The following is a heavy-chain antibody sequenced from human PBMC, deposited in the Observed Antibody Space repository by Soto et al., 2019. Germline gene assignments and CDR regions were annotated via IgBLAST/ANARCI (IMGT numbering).Heavy chain of an antibody. D-gene: IGHD6-13*01. Sequence: QVLLVESGGGVVQPGRSLRLSCEASGFTFKSFGFHWVRQAPGKGLEWVAVVSDDGHYKSYADSVKGRFTISRDNSKNTVYVEMSSLRPEDTAIYYCARDRPGRYSSSWFGHLDFWGQGTLVTVSS. J-gene: IGHJ4*02. V-gene: IGHV3-30*03. CDR3: ARDRPGRYSSSWFGHLDF. CDR2: VSDDGHYK. CDR1: GFTFKSFG.